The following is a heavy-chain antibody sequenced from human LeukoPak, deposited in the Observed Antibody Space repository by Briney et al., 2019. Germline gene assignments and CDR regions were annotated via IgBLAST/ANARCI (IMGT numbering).Heavy chain of an antibody. CDR2: IQQDGSEK. D-gene: IGHD2-2*02. CDR1: GFTFSSYW. J-gene: IGHJ3*02. Sequence: GESLRLSCAASGFTFSSYWMSWVRQAPGKGLEWVAIIQQDGSEKYYVDSVKGRFTISRDNANNSLYLQMNSLRAEDTAVYYCARDPRCSSTSSYTPNAFDIWGQGTMVTVSS. CDR3: ARDPRCSSTSSYTPNAFDI. V-gene: IGHV3-7*01.